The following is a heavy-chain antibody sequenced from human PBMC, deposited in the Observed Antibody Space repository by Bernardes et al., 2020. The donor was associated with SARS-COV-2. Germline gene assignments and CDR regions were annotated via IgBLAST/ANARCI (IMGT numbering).Heavy chain of an antibody. CDR2: IYYSGST. J-gene: IGHJ6*02. CDR1: GGSIRSSSYY. CDR3: AIIWFGESPYYYYGMDV. V-gene: IGHV4-39*01. Sequence: SEPLSLTCTVSGGSIRSSSYYWGWLRQPPGKGLEWIGSIYYSGSTYYNPSLKSRVTISVDTSKNQFSLKLSSVTAADTAVYYCAIIWFGESPYYYYGMDVWGQGTTVTVSS. D-gene: IGHD3-10*01.